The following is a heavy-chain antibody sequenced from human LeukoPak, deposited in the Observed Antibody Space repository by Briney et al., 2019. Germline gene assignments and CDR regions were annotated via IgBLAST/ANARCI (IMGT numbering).Heavy chain of an antibody. CDR1: GFTFSSYS. CDR2: ISSSSSTI. V-gene: IGHV3-48*01. D-gene: IGHD3-22*01. CDR3: ARSTNYYYDSSGYVDY. J-gene: IGHJ4*02. Sequence: GGSLRLSCAASGFTFSSYSMNWVRQAPGKGLEWVSYISSSSSTIYYADSVKGRFTIPRDNAKNSLYLQMNSLRAEDTAVYYCARSTNYYYDSSGYVDYWGQGTLVTVSS.